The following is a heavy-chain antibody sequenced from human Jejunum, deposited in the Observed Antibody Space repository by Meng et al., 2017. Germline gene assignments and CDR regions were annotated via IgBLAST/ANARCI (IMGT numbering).Heavy chain of an antibody. J-gene: IGHJ4*02. CDR1: GVSLSSNGVS. CDR2: IYWDDAK. D-gene: IGHD2-15*01. V-gene: IGHV2-5*02. CDR3: THRREDPRSAFYYLDY. Sequence: QITLKESGPTLVKPTQTLTPTCSLSGVSLSSNGVSVGWIRQPPGKALEWLALIYWDDAKRYNPSLMSRLTITKDTSMNHVVLTMTNIDPVDTSTYYCTHRREDPRSAFYYLDYWGRGTLVTVSS.